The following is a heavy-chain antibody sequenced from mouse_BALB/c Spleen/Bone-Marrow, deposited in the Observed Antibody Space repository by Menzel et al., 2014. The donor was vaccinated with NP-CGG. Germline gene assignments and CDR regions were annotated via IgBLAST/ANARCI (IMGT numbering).Heavy chain of an antibody. V-gene: IGHV7-3*02. J-gene: IGHJ2*01. Sequence: VQLVESGGGLVQPGGSLRLSCATSGFTFTDYYMNWVRQPPGKALEWLGFIRNKANGYTTEYSASVKGRFTISRDNSQSILYLQMNTLRAEDSATYYCARDKDGILFDYWGQGTTLTVSS. CDR2: IRNKANGYTT. CDR1: GFTFTDYY. CDR3: ARDKDGILFDY. D-gene: IGHD2-3*01.